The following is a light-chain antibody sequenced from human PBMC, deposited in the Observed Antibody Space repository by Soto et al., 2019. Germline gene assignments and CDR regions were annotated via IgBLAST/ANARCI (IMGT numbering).Light chain of an antibody. Sequence: QSALTQPASVSGSPGQSITISCTGTSSDVGGYNYVSWYQQHPGKAPKLMIYDVSNRPSGVSNRFSGSKSGNTASPTISGLKAEVEADYYCSSYTSSSTLVFGTGTKLTVL. CDR1: SSDVGGYNY. CDR2: DVS. V-gene: IGLV2-14*01. CDR3: SSYTSSSTLV. J-gene: IGLJ1*01.